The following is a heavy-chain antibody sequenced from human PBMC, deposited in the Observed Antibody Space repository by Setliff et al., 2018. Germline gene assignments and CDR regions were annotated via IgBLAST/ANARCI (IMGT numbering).Heavy chain of an antibody. D-gene: IGHD3-3*01. Sequence: SETLSLTCTVSGGSISSSSYYWGWIRQPPGKGLEWIGSIYHSGSTYYNPSLKSRVTISVDTSKNQFSLKLSSVTAADTAVYYCARRETYYNFWSGYYAYWGQGTLVTVSS. J-gene: IGHJ4*02. V-gene: IGHV4-39*07. CDR1: GGSISSSSYY. CDR3: ARRETYYNFWSGYYAY. CDR2: IYHSGST.